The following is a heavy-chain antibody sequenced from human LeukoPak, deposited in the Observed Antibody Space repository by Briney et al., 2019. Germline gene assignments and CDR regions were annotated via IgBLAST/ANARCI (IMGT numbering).Heavy chain of an antibody. CDR3: ARHQKQWLVDY. D-gene: IGHD6-19*01. J-gene: IGHJ4*02. CDR2: IYHSGST. CDR1: GYSIISGYY. V-gene: IGHV4-38-2*01. Sequence: SETLSLTCAVSGYSIISGYYWGWIRQPPGKGLEGIGSIYHSGSTYYNPSLKSRVTISVDTSKNQFSLKLSSVTAADTAMYYCARHQKQWLVDYWGQGTLVTVSS.